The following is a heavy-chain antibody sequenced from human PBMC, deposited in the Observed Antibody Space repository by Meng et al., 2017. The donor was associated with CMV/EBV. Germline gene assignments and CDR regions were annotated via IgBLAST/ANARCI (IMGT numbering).Heavy chain of an antibody. Sequence: GESLKISCAASGFTSSSYSMNWVRQAPGKGLERVSYISSSSSTIYYADSVKGRFTISRDNAKNSLYLQMNSLRAEDTAVYYCARGEGYYDFWSGYYTGRGNYGMDVWGQGTTVTVSS. J-gene: IGHJ6*02. CDR2: ISSSSSTI. CDR3: ARGEGYYDFWSGYYTGRGNYGMDV. CDR1: GFTSSSYS. D-gene: IGHD3-3*01. V-gene: IGHV3-48*04.